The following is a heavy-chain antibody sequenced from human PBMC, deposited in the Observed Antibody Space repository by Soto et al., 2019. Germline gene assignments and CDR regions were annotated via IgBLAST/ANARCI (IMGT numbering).Heavy chain of an antibody. J-gene: IGHJ5*02. Sequence: SETLSLTCTVSGGSISSGGYYWSWIRQHPGKGLEWIGYIYYSGSTYYNPSLKSRVTISVDTSKNQFSLKLSSVTAADTAVYYCARLITPDWFDPWGQGTLVTVSS. CDR1: GGSISSGGYY. CDR3: ARLITPDWFDP. CDR2: IYYSGST. D-gene: IGHD3-16*01. V-gene: IGHV4-31*03.